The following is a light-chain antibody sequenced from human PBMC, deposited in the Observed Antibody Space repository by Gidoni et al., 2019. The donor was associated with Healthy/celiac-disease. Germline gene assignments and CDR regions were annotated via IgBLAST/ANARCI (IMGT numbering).Light chain of an antibody. CDR2: DAS. CDR1: QSISSW. CDR3: QPSWT. Sequence: DIQMTQSPSTLSASVGDRVTITCRASQSISSWLAWYQHQPVKAPKLLIYDASSLESGVPSRFSGSGSGTEFTLTISSLQPDDFAPYYCQPSWTFGQGTKVEIK. V-gene: IGKV1-5*01. J-gene: IGKJ1*01.